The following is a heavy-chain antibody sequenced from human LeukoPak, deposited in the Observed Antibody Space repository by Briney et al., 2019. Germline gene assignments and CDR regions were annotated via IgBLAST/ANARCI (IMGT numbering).Heavy chain of an antibody. CDR2: IRYDGSDK. D-gene: IGHD3-22*01. CDR1: GFTFNTYG. CDR3: ARDDSSGYYLGTDY. J-gene: IGHJ4*02. V-gene: IGHV3-30*02. Sequence: GGSLRLSCSASGFTFNTYGMHWVRQAPGKGLEWVAFIRYDGSDKYYADSVKGRFTISRDNSKNTVYLQMNSLRAEDTAVYYCARDDSSGYYLGTDYWGQGTLVTVSS.